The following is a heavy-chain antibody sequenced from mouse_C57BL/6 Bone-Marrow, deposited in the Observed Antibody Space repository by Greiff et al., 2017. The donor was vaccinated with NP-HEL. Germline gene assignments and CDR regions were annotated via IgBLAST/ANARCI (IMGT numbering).Heavy chain of an antibody. CDR2: IWWDDDK. CDR3: ARIELGRAWFAY. J-gene: IGHJ3*01. D-gene: IGHD4-1*01. CDR1: GFSLSTFGMG. Sequence: QVTLKVSGPGILQPSQTLSLTCSFSGFSLSTFGMGVGWIRQPSGKGLEWLAHIWWDDDKYYNPALKRRLTITKDTTKNQVFLKSANVDTADTATYYCARIELGRAWFAYWGQGTLVTVSA. V-gene: IGHV8-8*01.